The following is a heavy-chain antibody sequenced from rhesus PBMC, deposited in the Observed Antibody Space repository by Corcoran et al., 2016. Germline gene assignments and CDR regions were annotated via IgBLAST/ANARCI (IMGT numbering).Heavy chain of an antibody. V-gene: IGHV2S1*01. D-gene: IGHD6-13*01. CDR2: IYWDDDK. CDR1: GFSLSTSGMG. J-gene: IGHJ4*01. CDR3: SRVKGSSWSF. Sequence: QVTLKESGPALVKPTQTLTLTCTFSGFSLSTSGMGVGWIRQPPGKALEWLASIYWDDDKYYSTSLKSRRTIATDTSKNQVVLTMTNMDPVDTATYYCSRVKGSSWSFWGQGVLVTVSS.